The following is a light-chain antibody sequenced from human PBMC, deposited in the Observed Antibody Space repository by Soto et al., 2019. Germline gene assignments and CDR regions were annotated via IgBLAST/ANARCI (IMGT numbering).Light chain of an antibody. V-gene: IGLV2-14*01. CDR1: SSDVGGYNY. Sequence: QSVLTQPASVSGSPGQSITISCTGTSSDVGGYNYVSWYQQHPGKAPRLMIYYVSNRPSGVSNRFSGSKSGNTASLTISGLQAEDEADYYCSSYTRSSTLWVFGGGTKLTVL. CDR3: SSYTRSSTLWV. CDR2: YVS. J-gene: IGLJ3*02.